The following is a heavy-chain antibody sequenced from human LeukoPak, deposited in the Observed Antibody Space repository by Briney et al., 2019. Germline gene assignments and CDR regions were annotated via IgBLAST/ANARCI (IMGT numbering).Heavy chain of an antibody. D-gene: IGHD1-26*01. Sequence: GGSLRLSCAASGFTFTSYGMTWVRQAQGKGLEWVSSISSSSSYIYYADSVKGRFTISRDNAKNSLSLQMNSLRAEDTAVYYCARDPYNGSYGDDYYYYMDVWGKGTTVTISS. CDR3: ARDPYNGSYGDDYYYYMDV. CDR1: GFTFTSYG. CDR2: ISSSSSYI. J-gene: IGHJ6*03. V-gene: IGHV3-21*01.